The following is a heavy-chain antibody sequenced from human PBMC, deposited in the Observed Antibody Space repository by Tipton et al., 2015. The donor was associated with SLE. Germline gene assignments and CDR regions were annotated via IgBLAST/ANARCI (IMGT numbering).Heavy chain of an antibody. CDR3: ARVLAAQGGY. CDR2: ISWNSGSI. J-gene: IGHJ4*02. V-gene: IGHV3-9*01. D-gene: IGHD6-6*01. Sequence: SLRLSCAASGFTFDDYAMHWVRQAPGKGLEWVSGISWNSGSIGYADSVKGRFTISRDNAKNSLYLQMNSLRAEDTALYYCARVLAAQGGYWGQGTLVTVSS. CDR1: GFTFDDYA.